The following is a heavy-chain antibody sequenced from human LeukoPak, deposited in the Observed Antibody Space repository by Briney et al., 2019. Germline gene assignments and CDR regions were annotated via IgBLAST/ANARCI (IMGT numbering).Heavy chain of an antibody. V-gene: IGHV3-66*02. CDR2: IYSGGST. CDR3: ARDRYYDSSGYYSPFDY. D-gene: IGHD3-22*01. Sequence: GGSLRLSCAASGFTVSRNYMSWVRQAPGKGLEWVSVIYSGGSTYYADSVKGRFTISRDNSKNTLYLQMNSLRAEDTAVYYCARDRYYDSSGYYSPFDYWGQGTLVTVSS. CDR1: GFTVSRNY. J-gene: IGHJ4*02.